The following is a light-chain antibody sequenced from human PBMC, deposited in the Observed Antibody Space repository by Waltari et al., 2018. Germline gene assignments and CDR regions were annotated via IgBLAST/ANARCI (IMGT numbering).Light chain of an antibody. V-gene: IGLV2-23*01. J-gene: IGLJ2*01. CDR1: SNVGRYTF. CDR2: EDT. Sequence: QSALTQPASVSGSPGQSIPISCTGSSNVGRYTFVTWYQRHPGKAPKVIICEDTERPSGVASRFAASKSGEAASLTISGLQAADEADYSCCSYSRTSVIFGGGTRVTVL. CDR3: CSYSRTSVI.